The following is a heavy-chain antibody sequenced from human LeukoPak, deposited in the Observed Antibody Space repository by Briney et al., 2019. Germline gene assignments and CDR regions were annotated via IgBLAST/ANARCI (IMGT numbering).Heavy chain of an antibody. CDR2: INWNGGST. CDR1: GFTFDDYG. Sequence: PGGSLRLSCAASGFTFDDYGMSWVRQAPGKGLEWVSGINWNGGSTGYADSVKGRFTISRDNAKNSLYLQMNSLRAEDPALYYCARDCSGGSCQVRDYWGQGTLVTVSS. J-gene: IGHJ4*02. V-gene: IGHV3-20*04. D-gene: IGHD2-15*01. CDR3: ARDCSGGSCQVRDY.